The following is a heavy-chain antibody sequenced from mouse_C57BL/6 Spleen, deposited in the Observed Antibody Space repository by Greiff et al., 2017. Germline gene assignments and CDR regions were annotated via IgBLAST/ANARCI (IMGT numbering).Heavy chain of an antibody. CDR1: GFTFSSYG. CDR2: ISSGGSYT. CDR3: ARHPLGDFAWFAY. J-gene: IGHJ3*01. Sequence: EVMLVESGGDLVKPGGSLKLSCAASGFTFSSYGMSWVRQTPDKRLEWVATISSGGSYTYYPDSVKGRFTISRDNAKNTLYLQMSSLKSEDTAMYYCARHPLGDFAWFAYWGQGTLVTVSA. D-gene: IGHD3-3*01. V-gene: IGHV5-6*02.